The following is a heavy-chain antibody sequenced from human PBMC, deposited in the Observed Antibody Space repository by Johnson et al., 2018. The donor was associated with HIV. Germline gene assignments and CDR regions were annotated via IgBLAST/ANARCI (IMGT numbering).Heavy chain of an antibody. V-gene: IGHV3-30*02. Sequence: VQLVESGGGLVQPGRSLRLSCAASGFTFDDYAMHWVRQAPGKGLEWVAFIRYDGSNEYYADSVKGRFTISRDSSKNTLYLQMNSLRAADTAVYYCAKYTFDIWGQGTMVTVSS. J-gene: IGHJ3*02. CDR1: GFTFDDYA. CDR3: AKYTFDI. CDR2: IRYDGSNE.